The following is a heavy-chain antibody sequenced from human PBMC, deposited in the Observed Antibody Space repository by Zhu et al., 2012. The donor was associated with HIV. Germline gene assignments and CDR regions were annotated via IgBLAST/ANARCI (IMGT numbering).Heavy chain of an antibody. J-gene: IGHJ4*03. CDR3: ARVSLAVTGLDYFDY. CDR1: DYSISSGYF. CDR2: IYHSGTT. Sequence: QVQLQESGPGLVKPSETLSLICTVSDYSISSGYFWGWIRQPPGKGLEWIGSIYHSGTTYYKSSLKSRVTISLDTSKNQFSLKLSSVTAADTAVYYCARVSLAVTGLDYFDYWSRRTVSTVSS. V-gene: IGHV4-38-2*02. D-gene: IGHD6-19*01.